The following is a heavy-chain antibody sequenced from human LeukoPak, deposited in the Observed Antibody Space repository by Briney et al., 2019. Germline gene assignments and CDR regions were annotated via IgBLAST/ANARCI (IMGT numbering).Heavy chain of an antibody. J-gene: IGHJ6*02. CDR2: ISGSGGST. CDR1: GFTFSSYA. Sequence: GGSLRLSCAASGFTFSSYAMSWVRQAPGKGLEWVSAISGSGGSTYYADSVKGRFTISRDNSKNTLYLQMNSLRAEDTALYYCAKDIAAAGIYYYYGMDVWGQGTTVTVSS. V-gene: IGHV3-23*01. D-gene: IGHD6-13*01. CDR3: AKDIAAAGIYYYYGMDV.